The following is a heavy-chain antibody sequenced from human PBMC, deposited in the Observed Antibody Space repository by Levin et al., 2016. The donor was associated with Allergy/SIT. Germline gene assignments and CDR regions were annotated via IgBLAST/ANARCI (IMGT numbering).Heavy chain of an antibody. CDR2: ISSSSSYI. V-gene: IGHV3-21*01. D-gene: IGHD5-12*01. CDR3: ARDRYSGYDYAGGDFDY. Sequence: WIRQPPGKGLEWVSSISSSSSYIYYADSVKGRFTISRDNAKNSLYLQMNSLRAEDTAVYYCARDRYSGYDYAGGDFDYWGQGTLVTVSS. J-gene: IGHJ4*02.